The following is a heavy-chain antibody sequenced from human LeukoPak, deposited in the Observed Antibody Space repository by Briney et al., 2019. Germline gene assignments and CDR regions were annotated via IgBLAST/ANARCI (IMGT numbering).Heavy chain of an antibody. J-gene: IGHJ5*02. CDR2: INHSGST. V-gene: IGHV4-39*07. CDR1: GGSISSGSYY. D-gene: IGHD2-8*01. Sequence: SETLSLTCTVSGGSISSGSYYWSWIRQPPGKGLEWIGEINHSGSTNYNPSLKSRVTISVDTSKNQFSLKLSSVTAADTAVYYCARGLWSVYAIIGWFDPWGQGTLVTVSS. CDR3: ARGLWSVYAIIGWFDP.